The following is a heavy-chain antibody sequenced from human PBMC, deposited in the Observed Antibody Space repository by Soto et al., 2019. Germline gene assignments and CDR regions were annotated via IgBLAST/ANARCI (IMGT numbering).Heavy chain of an antibody. J-gene: IGHJ6*02. D-gene: IGHD1-20*01. CDR2: IYPSGIT. V-gene: IGHV4-4*02. Sequence: PSETLSLTCFVSGGSISSTNWCSWVRQPPGKGLEWIGEIYPSGITNYNPSLESRVTLSIDKSKNQLSLRLSSVTAADTAVYYCARDRDNGLLLRYGMDVWGQGTTVTVSS. CDR1: GGSISSTNW. CDR3: ARDRDNGLLLRYGMDV.